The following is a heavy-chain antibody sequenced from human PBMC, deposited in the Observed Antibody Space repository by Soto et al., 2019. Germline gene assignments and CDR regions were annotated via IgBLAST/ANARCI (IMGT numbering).Heavy chain of an antibody. CDR2: INPSGGST. CDR1: GYTFTSYY. J-gene: IGHJ4*02. V-gene: IGHV1-46*01. CDR3: AREGRTPVPSYYFDY. D-gene: IGHD4-17*01. Sequence: ASVKVSCKASGYTFTSYYMHWVRQAPGQGLEWMGIINPSGGSTSYAQKFQGRVAMTRDTSTSTVYMELSSLRSEDTAVYYCAREGRTPVPSYYFDYWGQGNLVTVSS.